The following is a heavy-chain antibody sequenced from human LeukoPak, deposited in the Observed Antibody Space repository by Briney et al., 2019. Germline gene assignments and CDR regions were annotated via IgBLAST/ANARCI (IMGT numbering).Heavy chain of an antibody. D-gene: IGHD3-3*01. CDR1: GFTFSSCG. Sequence: GGSLRLSCAASGFTFSSCGMHWVRQAPGKGLEWVAVISYDGSNKYYADSVKGRFTISRDNSKNTLYLQMNSLRAENTALYYCAREGDLRFFDYWGQGTLVTVSS. CDR2: ISYDGSNK. J-gene: IGHJ4*02. CDR3: AREGDLRFFDY. V-gene: IGHV3-30*03.